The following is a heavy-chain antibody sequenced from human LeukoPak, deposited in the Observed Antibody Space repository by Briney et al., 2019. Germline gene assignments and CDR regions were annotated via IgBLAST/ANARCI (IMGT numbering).Heavy chain of an antibody. CDR2: INAGDSET. D-gene: IGHD2-2*01. Sequence: GESLKISCKASGYKFTNYWIGWVRQMSGKGLEWMGIINAGDSETIYSPPFQGQLTISVDKSVSTAYLHWTSLKASDTAMYYCARVVVPAAISFWGQGTLVNVFS. CDR1: GYKFTNYW. CDR3: ARVVVPAAISF. V-gene: IGHV5-51*01. J-gene: IGHJ4*02.